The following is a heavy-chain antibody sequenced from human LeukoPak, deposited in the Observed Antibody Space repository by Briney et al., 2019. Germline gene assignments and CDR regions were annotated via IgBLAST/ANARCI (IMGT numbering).Heavy chain of an antibody. V-gene: IGHV4-61*01. Sequence: SETLSLTCTVSGGSVSSGSYYWSWIRQPPGKGLEWIGYIYYSGSTNYNPSLKSRVTISVDTSKNQFSLKLSSVTAADTAVYYCARAPIVVVPAARETAVGWFDPWGQGTLVTVSS. CDR1: GGSVSSGSYY. D-gene: IGHD2-2*01. CDR3: ARAPIVVVPAARETAVGWFDP. J-gene: IGHJ5*02. CDR2: IYYSGST.